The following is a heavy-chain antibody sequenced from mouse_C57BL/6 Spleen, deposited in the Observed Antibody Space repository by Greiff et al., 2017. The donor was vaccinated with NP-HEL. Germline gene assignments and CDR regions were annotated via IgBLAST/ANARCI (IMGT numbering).Heavy chain of an antibody. CDR1: GYTFTSYW. CDR3: AITTVVAGAMDY. V-gene: IGHV1-52*01. J-gene: IGHJ4*01. D-gene: IGHD1-1*01. CDR2: IDPSDSET. Sequence: VQLQQSGAELVRPGSSVKLSCKASGYTFTSYWMHWVKQRPIQGLEWIGNIDPSDSETHYNQKFKDKATLTVDKSSSTAYMQLSSLTSEDSAVYYCAITTVVAGAMDYWGQGTSVTVSS.